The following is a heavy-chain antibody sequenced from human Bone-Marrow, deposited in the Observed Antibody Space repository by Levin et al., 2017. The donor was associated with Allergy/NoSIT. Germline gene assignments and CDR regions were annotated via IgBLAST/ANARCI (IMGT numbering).Heavy chain of an antibody. CDR3: ARRRHRHFYDPREPFDY. CDR1: GFSFSSGVG. V-gene: IGHV2-5*02. J-gene: IGHJ4*02. D-gene: IGHD5/OR15-5a*01. CDR2: IYWDDDQ. Sequence: ESGPTLVKPTQTVTLTCTFSGFSFSSGVGVGWIRQPPGKALEWLALIYWDDDQRYRPSLENRLTITKDPSKNTVVLPMTNMDPVDTATYYCARRRHRHFYDPREPFDYWGQGTLVTVSS.